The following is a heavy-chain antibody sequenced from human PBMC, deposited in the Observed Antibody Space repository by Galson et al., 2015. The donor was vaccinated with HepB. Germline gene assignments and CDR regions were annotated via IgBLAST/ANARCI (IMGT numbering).Heavy chain of an antibody. V-gene: IGHV1-69*04. CDR3: AREVGRYYGSGSPGYFDY. J-gene: IGHJ4*02. CDR1: GDTFNTYT. Sequence: SVKVSCKASGDTFNTYTITWVRQAPGQGLEWMGRITPILGLPRYAQKFQGRLTIIADKSTRTAYMELSSLTSEDTAVYYCAREVGRYYGSGSPGYFDYWGQGTLVSVSS. CDR2: ITPILGLP. D-gene: IGHD3-10*01.